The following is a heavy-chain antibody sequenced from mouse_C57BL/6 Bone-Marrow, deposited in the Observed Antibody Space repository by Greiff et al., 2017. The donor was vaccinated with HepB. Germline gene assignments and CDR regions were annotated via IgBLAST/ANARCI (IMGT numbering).Heavy chain of an antibody. CDR1: GYTFTSYW. D-gene: IGHD2-1*01. Sequence: QVQLQQPGAELVRPGSSVKLSCKASGYTFTSYWMHWVQQRPIQGLEWVGNIDPSDSETHYNQKFKDKATVTVDKSSSTAYMQLSSLTSEDSAVYYCARSPLYHYFDYWGQGTTLTVSS. J-gene: IGHJ2*01. V-gene: IGHV1-52*01. CDR3: ARSPLYHYFDY. CDR2: IDPSDSET.